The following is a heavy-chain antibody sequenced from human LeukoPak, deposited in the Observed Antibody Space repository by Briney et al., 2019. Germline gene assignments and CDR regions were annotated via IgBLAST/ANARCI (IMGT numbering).Heavy chain of an antibody. J-gene: IGHJ5*02. CDR2: ISGSGENT. CDR1: GFTFDIYS. D-gene: IGHD5-24*01. CDR3: AKGATISTLIKNWFDP. V-gene: IGHV3-23*01. Sequence: PGGSLRLSCAASGFTFDIYSMSWVRQAPGVGLEWVSAISGSGENTYYADSVKGRFTISRANTKHTSLQQGNGPRAEYSAVYYCAKGATISTLIKNWFDPWGQGTLVTVSS.